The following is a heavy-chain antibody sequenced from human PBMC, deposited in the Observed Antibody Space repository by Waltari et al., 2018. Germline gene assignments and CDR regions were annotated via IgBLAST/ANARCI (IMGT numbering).Heavy chain of an antibody. CDR2: INTNSETP. Sequence: QLVQSGSELKSPGASVKVSCKASGYPFHRSGINWVRQAPGQGLEWMGWINTNSETPAYAQDFRGRFVFSLDTSASTAYLQISSLKADDTAVYYCARDGASSSRGYYYALDVWGQGTTVTVSS. CDR3: ARDGASSSRGYYYALDV. CDR1: GYPFHRSG. V-gene: IGHV7-4-1*02. D-gene: IGHD3-22*01. J-gene: IGHJ6*02.